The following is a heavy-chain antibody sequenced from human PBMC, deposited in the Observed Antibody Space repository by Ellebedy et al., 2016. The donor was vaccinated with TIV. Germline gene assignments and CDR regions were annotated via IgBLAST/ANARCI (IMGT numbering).Heavy chain of an antibody. D-gene: IGHD3-16*01. V-gene: IGHV3-23*01. J-gene: IGHJ4*02. CDR2: ISGSGGNT. CDR1: GFTFSSYA. CDR3: ARDLGHIWGSIDY. Sequence: GESLKISCAASGFTFSSYAMSWVRQVPGKGLEWVSGISGSGGNTYYADSVKGRFTISRDNSKNTLYLQMNSLRAEDTAVYSCARDLGHIWGSIDYWGQGTLVSVSS.